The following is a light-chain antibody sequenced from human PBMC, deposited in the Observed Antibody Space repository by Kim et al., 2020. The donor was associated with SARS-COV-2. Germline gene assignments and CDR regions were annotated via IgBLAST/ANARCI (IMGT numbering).Light chain of an antibody. J-gene: IGKJ1*01. CDR3: QQYGSLPGT. CDR2: AAS. Sequence: DIVLTQSPGTLSLSPGERATLSCRASQSVSDSYLAWYQRKPGQAPRLLIYAASSRATGIPDRFSGGGSGTDFTLNISRLETEDFAVYYCQQYGSLPGTFGQGTKVYIK. V-gene: IGKV3-20*01. CDR1: QSVSDSY.